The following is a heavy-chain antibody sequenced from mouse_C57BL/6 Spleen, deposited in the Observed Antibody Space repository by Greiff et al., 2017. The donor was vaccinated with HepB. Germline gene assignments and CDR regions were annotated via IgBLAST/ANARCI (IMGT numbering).Heavy chain of an antibody. V-gene: IGHV5-9-1*02. CDR1: GFTFSSYA. J-gene: IGHJ4*01. Sequence: DVMLVESGEGLVKPGGSLKLSCAASGFTFSSYAMSWVRQTPEKRLEWVAYISSGGDYIYYADTVKGRFTISRDNARNTLYLQMSSLKSEDTAMYYCTRESYYYAMDYWGQGTSVTVSS. CDR3: TRESYYYAMDY. CDR2: ISSGGDYI. D-gene: IGHD6-2*01.